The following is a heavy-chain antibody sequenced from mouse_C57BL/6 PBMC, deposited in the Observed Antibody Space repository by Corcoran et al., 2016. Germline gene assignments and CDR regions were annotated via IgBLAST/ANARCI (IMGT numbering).Heavy chain of an antibody. Sequence: QIQLVQSGPELKKPGETVKISCKASGYTFTTYGMSWMKQAPGKGLKWMGWINTYSGVPTYADDFKGRFAFSLETSASTAYLQINNLENEDTATYFCVRDSNWYVDVWGTGTTVTVSS. CDR1: GYTFTTYG. D-gene: IGHD2-5*01. V-gene: IGHV9-3*01. J-gene: IGHJ1*03. CDR2: INTYSGVP. CDR3: VRDSNWYVDV.